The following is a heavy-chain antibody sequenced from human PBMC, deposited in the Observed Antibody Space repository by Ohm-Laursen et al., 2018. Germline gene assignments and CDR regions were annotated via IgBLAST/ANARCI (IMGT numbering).Heavy chain of an antibody. CDR1: GFTFSSYA. CDR3: AKEGEGIFDSSYFFDT. Sequence: SLRLSCAASGFTFSSYAMSWVRQAPGKGLEWVSAISGSGGSTYYADTVKGRFTISRDNSENTVLLQMSWLRAEDTAVYYCAKEGEGIFDSSYFFDTWGQGALVTVSS. D-gene: IGHD6-19*01. J-gene: IGHJ4*02. V-gene: IGHV3-23*01. CDR2: ISGSGGST.